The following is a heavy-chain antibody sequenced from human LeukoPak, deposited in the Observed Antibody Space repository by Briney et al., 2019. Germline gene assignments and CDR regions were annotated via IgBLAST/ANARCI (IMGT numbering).Heavy chain of an antibody. CDR1: GFTFSSYS. Sequence: GGSLRLSCAASGFTFSSYSMNWVRQAPGKGLEWVSSISSSSSYIYYADSVKGRFTISRDNAKNSLYLQMNSLRAEDTAVYYCAGDSPPHFYYDSSGYTPPDYWGQGTLVTVSS. J-gene: IGHJ4*02. CDR3: AGDSPPHFYYDSSGYTPPDY. CDR2: ISSSSSYI. D-gene: IGHD3-22*01. V-gene: IGHV3-21*01.